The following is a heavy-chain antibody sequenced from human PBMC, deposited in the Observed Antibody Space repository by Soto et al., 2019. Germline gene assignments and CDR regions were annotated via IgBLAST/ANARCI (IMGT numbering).Heavy chain of an antibody. CDR1: GGTFNRFT. D-gene: IGHD2-21*02. V-gene: IGHV1-69*01. Sequence: QVQLVQSGAEVKKPGSSVRVSCKASGGTFNRFTLSWVRQAPGQGLEWIGGIIPILGTTNYAQRFQGRVTITADESTSTAYVELRGLRAEDTAISFCARPRAGEVTGMEDWGQGTLVTVSS. CDR2: IIPILGTT. J-gene: IGHJ4*02. CDR3: ARPRAGEVTGMED.